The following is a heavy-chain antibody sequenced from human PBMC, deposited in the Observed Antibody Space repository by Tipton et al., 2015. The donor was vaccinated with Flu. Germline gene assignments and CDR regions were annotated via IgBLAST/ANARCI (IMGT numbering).Heavy chain of an antibody. D-gene: IGHD3-16*01. Sequence: TLSLTCTVSGGSISSSSYYWGWIRQPPGKGLEWIGSIYYSGSTYYNPSLKSRVTISVDTSKNQFSLKLSSVTAADTAVYYCAREPPMAQGGSWFLSQVAYYYGMDVWGQGTTVTVSS. CDR2: IYYSGST. V-gene: IGHV4-39*07. J-gene: IGHJ6*02. CDR1: GGSISSSSYY. CDR3: AREPPMAQGGSWFLSQVAYYYGMDV.